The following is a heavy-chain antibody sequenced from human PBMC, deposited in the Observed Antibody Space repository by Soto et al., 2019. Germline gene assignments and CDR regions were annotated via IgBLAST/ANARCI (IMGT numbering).Heavy chain of an antibody. CDR3: AKDIVRYTYGACDY. V-gene: IGHV3-30*18. J-gene: IGHJ4*02. CDR2: ISYDGSNK. D-gene: IGHD5-18*01. Sequence: GGALRRSCAASVFTFNTYGMYWVRQAPGKGLEWVAAISYDGSNKYHADSVKGRFTISRDNSKNTLYLPMNSLRVEDTAVYYCAKDIVRYTYGACDYWGQGALVTVSS. CDR1: VFTFNTYG.